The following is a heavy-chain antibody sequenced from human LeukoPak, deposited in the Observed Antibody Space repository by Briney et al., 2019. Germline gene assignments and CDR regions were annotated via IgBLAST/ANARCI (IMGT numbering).Heavy chain of an antibody. CDR2: IHHSGST. D-gene: IGHD6-13*01. V-gene: IGHV4-4*02. J-gene: IGHJ6*03. CDR3: AREAAAGTFYYYYYMDV. Sequence: SETLSLTCAVSGGSISTNNWWTWVRQPPGKGLEWVGEIHHSGSTDYNPSLKSRVTISPDKSKNQFSLTLTSVTAADTAVYYCAREAAAGTFYYYYYMDVWGKGTTVTVSS. CDR1: GGSISTNNW.